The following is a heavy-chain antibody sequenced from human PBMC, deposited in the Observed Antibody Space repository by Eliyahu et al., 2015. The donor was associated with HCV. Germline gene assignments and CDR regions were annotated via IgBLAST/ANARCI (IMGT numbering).Heavy chain of an antibody. D-gene: IGHD1-26*01. CDR2: IYYSGST. J-gene: IGHJ4*02. V-gene: IGHV4-39*01. Sequence: QLQLQESGPGLVKPSETLSLTCTVSGGSINSSRFYWGWIRQPPGKGLEWIGSIYYSGSTYYNPSLQSRVTISVDTSRNQFSLNLSSVTAADATVYYCARQMGSTLPFDYWGQGTLVTVSS. CDR1: GGSINSSRFY. CDR3: ARQMGSTLPFDY.